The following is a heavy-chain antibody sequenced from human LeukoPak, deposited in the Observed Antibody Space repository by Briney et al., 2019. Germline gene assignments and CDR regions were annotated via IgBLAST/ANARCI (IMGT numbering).Heavy chain of an antibody. CDR1: GGSFSGYY. CDR3: ARGGPSGDPLDY. V-gene: IGHV4-34*01. D-gene: IGHD4-17*01. J-gene: IGHJ4*02. Sequence: SETLSLTCAVSGGSFSGYYWSWIRQPPGKGLEWIGEINHSGSTNYNPSLTSRVTISVDTSKNQFSLKLSSVTAADTAVYYWARGGPSGDPLDYWGQGTLVTVSS. CDR2: INHSGST.